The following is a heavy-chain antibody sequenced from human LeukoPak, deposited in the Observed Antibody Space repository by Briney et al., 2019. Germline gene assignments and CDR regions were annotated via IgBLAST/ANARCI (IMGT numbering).Heavy chain of an antibody. Sequence: ASVKVSCKASGYTFTSYGISWVRQAPGQGLEWMGWIIAYNGNTNYAQKLQGRVTMTTDTSTSTAYMEMRSLRSDDTAVYYCARGGGYCSSTSCYTGLIRGWFDPWGQGTLVTVSS. V-gene: IGHV1-18*01. D-gene: IGHD2-2*02. CDR1: GYTFTSYG. CDR2: IIAYNGNT. J-gene: IGHJ5*02. CDR3: ARGGGYCSSTSCYTGLIRGWFDP.